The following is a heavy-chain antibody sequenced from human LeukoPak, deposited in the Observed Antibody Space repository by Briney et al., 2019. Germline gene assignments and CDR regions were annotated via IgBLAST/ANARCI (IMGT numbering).Heavy chain of an antibody. J-gene: IGHJ4*02. V-gene: IGHV4-39*01. CDR3: AGGGVIVVFPDY. D-gene: IGHD2-2*01. Sequence: SETLSLTCTVSGGSISSSSYYWGWIRQPPGKGLEWIGSIYYSGSTYYNPSLKSRVTISVDTSKNQSSLKLSSVTAADTAVYYCAGGGVIVVFPDYWGQGTLVTVSS. CDR1: GGSISSSSYY. CDR2: IYYSGST.